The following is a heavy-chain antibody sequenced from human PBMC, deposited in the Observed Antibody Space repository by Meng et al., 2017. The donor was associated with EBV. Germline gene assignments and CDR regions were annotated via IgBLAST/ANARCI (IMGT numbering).Heavy chain of an antibody. CDR3: ARDQGKFCLGGICYNQNWFDP. D-gene: IGHD2-8*02. Sequence: LFQSGAEVQKHGAPVKVSCKASGDTFTKYGITWVRQAPGQGLEWMGGIIPILGSTNYAQKFQGRVTITVDKSTTTVYMHLAGLTSDDTAVYYCARDQGKFCLGGICYNQNWFDPWGQGTLVTVSS. CDR2: IIPILGST. CDR1: GDTFTKYG. V-gene: IGHV1-69*06. J-gene: IGHJ5*02.